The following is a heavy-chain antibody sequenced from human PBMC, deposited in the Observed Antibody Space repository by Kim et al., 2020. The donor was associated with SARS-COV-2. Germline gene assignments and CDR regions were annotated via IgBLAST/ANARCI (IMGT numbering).Heavy chain of an antibody. CDR3: ARGLGYSYGYGDY. D-gene: IGHD5-18*01. Sequence: SETLSLTCAVYGGSFSGYYWSWIRQPPGKGLEWIGEINHSGSTNYNPSLKSRVTISVDTSKNQFSLKLSSVTAADTAVYYCARGLGYSYGYGDYWGQGTLVTVSS. V-gene: IGHV4-34*01. CDR1: GGSFSGYY. CDR2: INHSGST. J-gene: IGHJ4*02.